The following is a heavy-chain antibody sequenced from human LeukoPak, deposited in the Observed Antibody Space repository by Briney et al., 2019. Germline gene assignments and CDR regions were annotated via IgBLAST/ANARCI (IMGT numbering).Heavy chain of an antibody. Sequence: ASVKVSCKASGYTFTDYYIHWVRQAPGQGLEWMGWINPNSGGTNYAQKFQGRVTMTRDTSISTTYMELSRLTCDDTAVYYCSRGQGSDLIEYWGQGTLVTASS. D-gene: IGHD6-19*01. V-gene: IGHV1-2*02. CDR1: GYTFTDYY. CDR3: SRGQGSDLIEY. J-gene: IGHJ4*02. CDR2: INPNSGGT.